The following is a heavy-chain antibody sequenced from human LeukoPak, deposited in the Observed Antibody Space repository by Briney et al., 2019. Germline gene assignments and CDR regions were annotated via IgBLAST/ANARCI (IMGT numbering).Heavy chain of an antibody. CDR1: GFTLSTYW. V-gene: IGHV3-74*01. CDR3: AGASGYYDSSGYYNGMDV. J-gene: IGHJ6*02. D-gene: IGHD3-22*01. CDR2: INSDESST. Sequence: PGGSLRLSCAASGFTLSTYWMHWVRQVPGKGLVWVSRINSDESSTSYADSATGRFTISRDNARNTLYLQMDSLRAEDTAVYYCAGASGYYDSSGYYNGMDVWGQGTTVTVSS.